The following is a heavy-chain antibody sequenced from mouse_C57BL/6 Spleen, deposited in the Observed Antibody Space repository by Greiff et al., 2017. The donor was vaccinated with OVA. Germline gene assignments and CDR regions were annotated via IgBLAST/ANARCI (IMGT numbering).Heavy chain of an antibody. D-gene: IGHD2-5*01. V-gene: IGHV3-6*01. Sequence: EVLLVESGPGLVKPSQSLSLTCSVTGYSITSGYYWNWIRQFPGNKLEWMGYISYDGSNNYNPSLKNRISITRDTSTNQFFLKLNSVTTEDTATYYCAREAYYSNYVLFDDWGQGTTLTVSS. CDR1: GYSITSGYY. CDR3: AREAYYSNYVLFDD. J-gene: IGHJ2*01. CDR2: ISYDGSN.